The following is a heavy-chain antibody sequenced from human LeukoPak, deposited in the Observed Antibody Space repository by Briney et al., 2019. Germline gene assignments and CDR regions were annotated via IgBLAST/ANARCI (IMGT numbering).Heavy chain of an antibody. J-gene: IGHJ3*02. CDR1: GFTVSSNY. Sequence: GGSLRLSCAASGFTVSSNYMSWVRQAPGKGLEWVSVIYSGGSTYYADSVKGRFTMSRDNSKNTLYLQMNSLRAEDTAVYYCARAVGYSGYVGAFDIWGQGTMVTVSS. V-gene: IGHV3-53*01. D-gene: IGHD5-12*01. CDR3: ARAVGYSGYVGAFDI. CDR2: IYSGGST.